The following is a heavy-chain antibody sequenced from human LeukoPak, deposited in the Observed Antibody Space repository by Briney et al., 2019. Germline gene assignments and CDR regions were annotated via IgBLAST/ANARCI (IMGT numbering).Heavy chain of an antibody. D-gene: IGHD6-19*01. CDR1: GGSISNNY. Sequence: SSETLSLTCTVSGGSISNNYWGWIRQPPGKGLEWIGYIYYSGSTSYNPSLKSRVTISIDTSKNQFSLKLSSVTAADTAVYYCARERGSGWDFFDYWGQGTLVTVSS. CDR3: ARERGSGWDFFDY. J-gene: IGHJ4*02. V-gene: IGHV4-59*01. CDR2: IYYSGST.